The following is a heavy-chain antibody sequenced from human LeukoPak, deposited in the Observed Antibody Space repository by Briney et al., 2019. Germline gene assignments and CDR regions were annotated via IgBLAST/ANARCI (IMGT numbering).Heavy chain of an antibody. V-gene: IGHV3-11*04. Sequence: GGSLRLSCAASGFTFSDYYMSWIRQAPGKGLEWVSYISSSGSTIYYADSVKGRFTISRDNAKNSLYLQMNSLRAEDTAVYYCAREPAKTGYSSSWYTAIDYWGQGTLVTVSS. CDR1: GFTFSDYY. D-gene: IGHD6-13*01. CDR2: ISSSGSTI. J-gene: IGHJ4*02. CDR3: AREPAKTGYSSSWYTAIDY.